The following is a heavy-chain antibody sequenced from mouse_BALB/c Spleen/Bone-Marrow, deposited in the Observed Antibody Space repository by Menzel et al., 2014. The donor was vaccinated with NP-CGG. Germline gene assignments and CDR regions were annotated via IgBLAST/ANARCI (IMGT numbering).Heavy chain of an antibody. CDR2: IDPENGDT. J-gene: IGHJ2*01. D-gene: IGHD2-4*01. CDR1: GFNIKDSY. CDR3: KGYDYDVDSFDY. Sequence: ESGAELVRSGASVRLSCTASGFNIKDSYIHWVRQRPEQGLEWIGWIDPENGDTEYAPKFQGKATMTADTSSNTAYLQLSSLTSEDTAVYYCKGYDYDVDSFDYWGQGTTLTVSS. V-gene: IGHV14-4*02.